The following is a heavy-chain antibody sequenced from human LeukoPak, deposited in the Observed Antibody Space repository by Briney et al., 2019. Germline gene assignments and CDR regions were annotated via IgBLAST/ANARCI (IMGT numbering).Heavy chain of an antibody. CDR3: ARWSRYCSSTSCYTNRFDP. Sequence: PSETLSLTRTVSGGSISSSSYYWGWIRQPPGKGLEWIGSIYYSGSTYYNPSLKSRVTISVDTSKNQFSLKLSSVTAADTAVYHCARWSRYCSSTSCYTNRFDPWGQGTLVTVSS. CDR1: GGSISSSSYY. CDR2: IYYSGST. J-gene: IGHJ5*02. V-gene: IGHV4-39*01. D-gene: IGHD2-2*02.